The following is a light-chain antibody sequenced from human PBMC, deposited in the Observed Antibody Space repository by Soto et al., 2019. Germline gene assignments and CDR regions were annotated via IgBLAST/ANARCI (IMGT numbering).Light chain of an antibody. Sequence: VVLSQSPGTVSLNQGERATLSCRASQSVSSSYLAWYQQKPGQAPRLLICGASSRATGIPDRFSGSGSGTDFTLTISRLEPEDFAVYYCQQYGSSPPTFGQGTNVDI. V-gene: IGKV3-20*01. J-gene: IGKJ1*01. CDR3: QQYGSSPPT. CDR2: GAS. CDR1: QSVSSSY.